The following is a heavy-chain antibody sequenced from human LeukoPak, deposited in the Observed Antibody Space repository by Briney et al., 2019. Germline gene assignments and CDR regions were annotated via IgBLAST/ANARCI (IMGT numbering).Heavy chain of an antibody. CDR1: GFTFSNYG. J-gene: IGHJ4*02. D-gene: IGHD2-8*01. V-gene: IGHV3-53*01. CDR2: INSGGKT. Sequence: PGGSLRLSCEASGFTFSNYGMNWVRQAPRKGLEWVSLINSGGKTFYADSVKGRFSISRDSSENTLYLQMNSLRDEDTALYYCARSNGATLTTRYFDYWGQGTLVTVSS. CDR3: ARSNGATLTTRYFDY.